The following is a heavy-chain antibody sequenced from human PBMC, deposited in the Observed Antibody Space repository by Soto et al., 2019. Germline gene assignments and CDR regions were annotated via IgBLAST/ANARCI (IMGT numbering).Heavy chain of an antibody. J-gene: IGHJ4*02. V-gene: IGHV3-23*01. D-gene: IGHD3-10*01. Sequence: GGSLRLSCAASGFTFSSYAMSWVRQAPGKGLEWVSAISGSGGSTYYADSVKGRFTIYRDKSKNTLYLQMNSLRAEDTALYYCAKGYYYGSGSIRKYYFDNWGQGTLVTVSS. CDR2: ISGSGGST. CDR3: AKGYYYGSGSIRKYYFDN. CDR1: GFTFSSYA.